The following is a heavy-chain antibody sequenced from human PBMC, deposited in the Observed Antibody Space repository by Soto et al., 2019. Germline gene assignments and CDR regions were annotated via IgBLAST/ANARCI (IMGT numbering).Heavy chain of an antibody. J-gene: IGHJ4*02. CDR1: GYTFITYG. V-gene: IGHV1-18*01. CDR2: ISTYNGNT. D-gene: IGHD3-22*01. CDR3: ARGPTDYYDNSANYFLDY. Sequence: QVQLVQSGAEVKKPGASVKVSCKASGYTFITYGVSWVRQAPGQGLDWLGWISTYNGNTRYAERFQGKVTITTDTTTNTAYMELMNLISDDPAVYYCARGPTDYYDNSANYFLDYWGQGTLVTVSS.